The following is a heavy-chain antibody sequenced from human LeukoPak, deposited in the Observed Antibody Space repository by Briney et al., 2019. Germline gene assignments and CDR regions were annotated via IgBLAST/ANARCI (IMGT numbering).Heavy chain of an antibody. CDR2: IYTSGRT. J-gene: IGHJ5*02. CDR3: AREGTNYYYDSSGYYYETVS. CDR1: GGSISSGSYY. Sequence: PSQTLSLTCTVSGGSISSGSYYWSWNRQPAGKGLEWIVRIYTSGRTNYNPSLKSRFTKSVNTTKNQFSLKLSSVTAADTAVYYCAREGTNYYYDSSGYYYETVSWGQGTLVTVSS. V-gene: IGHV4-61*02. D-gene: IGHD3-22*01.